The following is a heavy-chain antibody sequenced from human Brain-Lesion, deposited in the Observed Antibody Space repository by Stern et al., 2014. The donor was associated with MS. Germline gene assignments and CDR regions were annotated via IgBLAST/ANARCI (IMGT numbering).Heavy chain of an antibody. J-gene: IGHJ4*02. D-gene: IGHD5-18*01. V-gene: IGHV4-61*02. CDR3: ASGYRIFDY. CDR1: GGSISSGSDY. CDR2: THASGSA. Sequence: QDQLVQSGPGLVKPSQTLSLTCTVSGGSISSGSDYWSWIRQPVGKGLEWIGRTHASGSAFYTPSLKSRVTISTDTSMNQFSLELNSATAADTAIYYCASGYRIFDYWGQGILVTVSS.